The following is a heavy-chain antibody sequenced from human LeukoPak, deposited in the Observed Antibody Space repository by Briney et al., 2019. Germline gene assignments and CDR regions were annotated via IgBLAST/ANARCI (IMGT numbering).Heavy chain of an antibody. J-gene: IGHJ4*02. CDR1: GGTFSSYA. V-gene: IGHV1-69*04. Sequence: ASVKVSCKASGGTFSSYAISWVRQAPGQGLEWMGKIIPILGIANYAQKFQGRVTITADESTSTAYMELSSLRSEDTAVYYCARRGFWSGYGYYFDYWGQGTLVTVSS. D-gene: IGHD3-3*01. CDR2: IIPILGIA. CDR3: ARRGFWSGYGYYFDY.